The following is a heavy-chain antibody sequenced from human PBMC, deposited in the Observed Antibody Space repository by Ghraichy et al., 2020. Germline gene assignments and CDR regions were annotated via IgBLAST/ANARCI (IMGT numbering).Heavy chain of an antibody. J-gene: IGHJ4*02. CDR3: ARGAPGYCSSTSCYIDY. Sequence: SETLSLTCTVSGGSVSSGSYYWSWIRQPPGKGLEWIGYIYYSGSTNYNPSLKSRVTISVDTSKNQFSLKLSSVTAADTAVYYCARGAPGYCSSTSCYIDYWGQGTLVPVSS. V-gene: IGHV4-61*01. D-gene: IGHD2-2*02. CDR1: GGSVSSGSYY. CDR2: IYYSGST.